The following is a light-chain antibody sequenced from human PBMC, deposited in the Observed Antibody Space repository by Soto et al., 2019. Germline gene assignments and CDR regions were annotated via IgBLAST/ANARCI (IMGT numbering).Light chain of an antibody. V-gene: IGKV1-39*01. CDR3: QQSYSTPGT. Sequence: DIQITQSPSSLSASVGDRVTITCRASQSISSYLNWYQQKPGKAPKLLIYAASSLQSGVPSRFSGSGSRTDFTLTISSLQPEDFANYYNQQSYSTPGTFGGGTK. CDR1: QSISSY. CDR2: AAS. J-gene: IGKJ4*01.